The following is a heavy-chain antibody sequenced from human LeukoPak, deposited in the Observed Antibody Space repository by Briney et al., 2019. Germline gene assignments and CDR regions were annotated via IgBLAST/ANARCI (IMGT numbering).Heavy chain of an antibody. Sequence: ASVKVSCKAAGYSFTAHYIHWVRQAPGQGLEWMGSINPNTGGTNYAKKFQGRVTMTSDTSTTTAYMGLSSLSCDSTGVYFCTRSSTAAGAVGYWGQGTLVTVSS. CDR1: GYSFTAHY. D-gene: IGHD6-19*01. J-gene: IGHJ4*02. V-gene: IGHV1-2*02. CDR2: INPNTGGT. CDR3: TRSSTAAGAVGY.